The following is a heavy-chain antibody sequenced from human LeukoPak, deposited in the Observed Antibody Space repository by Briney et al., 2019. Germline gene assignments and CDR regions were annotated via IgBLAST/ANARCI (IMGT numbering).Heavy chain of an antibody. CDR2: ISAYSLNT. CDR3: SRDSGYCSGGSCWYFDF. V-gene: IGHV1-18*01. J-gene: IGHJ4*02. D-gene: IGHD2-15*01. Sequence: ASVKVSCKASGYTFTSYGISWVRQAPGQGLEWMGWISAYSLNTNYAQNFQGRVTMTRDTSISTAYMELSGLRSDDTAVYYCSRDSGYCSGGSCWYFDFWGQGTLVTVSA. CDR1: GYTFTSYG.